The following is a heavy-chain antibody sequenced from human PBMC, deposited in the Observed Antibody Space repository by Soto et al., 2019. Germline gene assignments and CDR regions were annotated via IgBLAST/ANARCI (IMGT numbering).Heavy chain of an antibody. J-gene: IGHJ3*01. Sequence: ESGGGLVQPGESLRLSCAASGFTSSAFWMTWLRQAPGKGVGWVANIKRDGTVTHYGDSVEGRCTLSRDNAQNSLFLQLNSLRPEDTAMYYCARDLSPPGEFFCDAFDVWGQGTGVTVSS. CDR1: GFTSSAFW. CDR3: ARDLSPPGEFFCDAFDV. CDR2: IKRDGTVT. D-gene: IGHD2-21*01. V-gene: IGHV3-7*04.